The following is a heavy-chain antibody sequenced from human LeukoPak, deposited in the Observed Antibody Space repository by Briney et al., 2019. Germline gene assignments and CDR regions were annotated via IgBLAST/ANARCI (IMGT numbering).Heavy chain of an antibody. CDR3: AMARDAYNWGSHY. Sequence: GESLKISCKGSGYSFTSYWIGWVRQMSGKGLEWMRMIYPGDSDTRYSPSFQGQVTISADKSISTAYLQWSSLKASDTAIYYCAMARDAYNWGSHYWGQGTLVTVSS. D-gene: IGHD5-24*01. V-gene: IGHV5-51*01. J-gene: IGHJ4*02. CDR1: GYSFTSYW. CDR2: IYPGDSDT.